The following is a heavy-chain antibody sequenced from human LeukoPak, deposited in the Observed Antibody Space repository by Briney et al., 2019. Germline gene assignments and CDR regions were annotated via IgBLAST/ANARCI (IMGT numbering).Heavy chain of an antibody. CDR3: ARDLYGSTYDILTEIYYYYYMDV. CDR2: INPNSGGT. J-gene: IGHJ6*03. D-gene: IGHD3-9*01. CDR1: GYTFTGYY. V-gene: IGHV1-2*02. Sequence: ASVKVSCKASGYTFTGYYMHWVRQAPGQGLEWMGWINPNSGGTNYAQKFQGRVTMTGDTSISTAYMELSRLRSDDTAVYYCARDLYGSTYDILTEIYYYYYMDVWGKGTTVTVSS.